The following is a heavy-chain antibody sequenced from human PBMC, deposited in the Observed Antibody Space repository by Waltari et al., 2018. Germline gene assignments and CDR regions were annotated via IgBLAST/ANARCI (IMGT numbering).Heavy chain of an antibody. CDR2: IIPMFGAT. V-gene: IGHV1-69*19. CDR1: GDTFGTIA. Sequence: GGKTDGPLVEVSCKASGDTFGTIAINWLRQVPGQGLEWMGGIIPMFGATDYAQKFEARLAITADESTGTAFMELTSLRPEDTAVYYCATGYINSWYVGGKRNYQYSYMDVWGKGTTVSVS. J-gene: IGHJ6*03. D-gene: IGHD6-13*01. CDR3: ATGYINSWYVGGKRNYQYSYMDV.